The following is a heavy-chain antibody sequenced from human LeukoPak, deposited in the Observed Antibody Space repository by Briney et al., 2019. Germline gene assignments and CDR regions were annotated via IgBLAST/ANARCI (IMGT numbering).Heavy chain of an antibody. CDR1: GFILSRHG. D-gene: IGHD3-9*01. Sequence: GGSLRLSCTASGFILSRHGMHWVRQAPGKGLEWVAVISNDGSNKYYADSVKGRFTISRDTYKNTLYLQMNSLRAEDTAVYYCARDEEGIRYFDWLLDYWGQGTLVTVSS. J-gene: IGHJ4*02. CDR3: ARDEEGIRYFDWLLDY. V-gene: IGHV3-30*03. CDR2: ISNDGSNK.